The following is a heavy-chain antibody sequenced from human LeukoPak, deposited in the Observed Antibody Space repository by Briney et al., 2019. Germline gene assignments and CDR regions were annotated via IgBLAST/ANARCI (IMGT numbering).Heavy chain of an antibody. CDR3: AKDGSSWYYYYYYMDV. Sequence: GGSLRLSCAASGFTFSSYGMHWVRQAPGKGLEWVAVIWYDGSNKYYADSVKGRFTISRDNSKNTLYLQMNSLRDEDTAVYYCAKDGSSWYYYYYYMDVWGKGTTVTVSS. CDR2: IWYDGSNK. J-gene: IGHJ6*03. D-gene: IGHD6-6*01. V-gene: IGHV3-33*06. CDR1: GFTFSSYG.